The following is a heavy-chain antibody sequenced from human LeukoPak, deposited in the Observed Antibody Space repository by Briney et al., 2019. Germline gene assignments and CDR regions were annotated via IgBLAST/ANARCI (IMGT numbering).Heavy chain of an antibody. D-gene: IGHD1-26*01. CDR3: ASGGSYPGY. Sequence: ASVKVSCKASGYTFTGYYMHWVRQAPGQGLEWMGWINPNSGGTSYAQKFQGRVTMTRDTSTSTVYMELSSLRSEDTAVYYCASGGSYPGYWGQGTLVTVSS. CDR2: INPNSGGT. J-gene: IGHJ4*02. V-gene: IGHV1-2*02. CDR1: GYTFTGYY.